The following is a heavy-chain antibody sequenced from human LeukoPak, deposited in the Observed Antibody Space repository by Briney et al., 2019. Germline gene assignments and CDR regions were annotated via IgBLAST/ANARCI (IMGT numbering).Heavy chain of an antibody. CDR3: ARLHYCSGGSCLDY. CDR1: GGSISIGDYY. J-gene: IGHJ4*02. Sequence: PSETLSLTCTVSGGSISIGDYYWSWIRQPPGKGLEWFGYIYYSGSTYYNPSLKSRVTIRVDTSKNQFSLKLSSVTAADTAVYYCARLHYCSGGSCLDYWGQGTLVTVSS. CDR2: IYYSGST. D-gene: IGHD2-15*01. V-gene: IGHV4-30-4*01.